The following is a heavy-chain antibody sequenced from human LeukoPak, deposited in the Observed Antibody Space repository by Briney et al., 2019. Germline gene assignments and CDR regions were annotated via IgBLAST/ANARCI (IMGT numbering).Heavy chain of an antibody. V-gene: IGHV3-15*01. J-gene: IGHJ4*02. CDR3: TTWTDLYDY. Sequence: GGSLRLSCAASGFTFSNAWMSWVRQAPGKGLEWVGRIRSKTDGGTTDYAAPVKGRFIISRDDSRNTHYLQMNSLKTEDTAVYYCTTWTDLYDYWGQGTLVTVSS. CDR2: IRSKTDGGTT. D-gene: IGHD3/OR15-3a*01. CDR1: GFTFSNAW.